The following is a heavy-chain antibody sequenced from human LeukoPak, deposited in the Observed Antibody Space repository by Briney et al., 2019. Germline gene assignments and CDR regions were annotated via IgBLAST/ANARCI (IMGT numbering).Heavy chain of an antibody. D-gene: IGHD3-16*01. J-gene: IGHJ4*02. CDR3: ARRRGRTFYFDY. CDR1: GGSISSYY. CDR2: IYYSGST. Sequence: SETLSLTCTVSGGSISSYYWSWIRQPPGKGLEWIGYIYYSGSTNYNPSLKSRVTISVDTSKNHFSLRPSSVTAADTAVYYCARRRGRTFYFDYWGQGTLVTVSS. V-gene: IGHV4-59*08.